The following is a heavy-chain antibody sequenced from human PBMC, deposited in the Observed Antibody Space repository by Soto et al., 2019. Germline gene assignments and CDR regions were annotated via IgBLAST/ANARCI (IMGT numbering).Heavy chain of an antibody. D-gene: IGHD5-12*01. CDR1: AFTFTDYY. CDR3: ARERAPDIRFDS. V-gene: IGHV3-11*01. Sequence: QVQLVESGGGLVKPGGSLRLSCAASAFTFTDYYMSWIRQIPGKGLEWISYISVRGDVIHYIDSVKGRFTISRDNAKNSVFLQMDSLRVEDSAIYYCARERAPDIRFDSWGQGTLVTVSS. J-gene: IGHJ5*01. CDR2: ISVRGDVI.